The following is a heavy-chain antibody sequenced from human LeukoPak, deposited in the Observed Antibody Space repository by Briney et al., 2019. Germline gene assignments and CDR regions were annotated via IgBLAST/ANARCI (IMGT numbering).Heavy chain of an antibody. CDR1: GFTFSRLG. CDR2: IHNDGTMG. CDR3: AKEGDEFRGYLDV. D-gene: IGHD5-12*01. V-gene: IGHV3-30*02. J-gene: IGHJ6*04. Sequence: PGGSLRLSCATSGFTFSRLGMQWVRQAPGKGPEWVAVIHNDGTMGQYGDSVKGRFIISKDFSRNTLYLQMNSLRDDDTAVYYCAKEGDEFRGYLDVWGKGTTVTVSS.